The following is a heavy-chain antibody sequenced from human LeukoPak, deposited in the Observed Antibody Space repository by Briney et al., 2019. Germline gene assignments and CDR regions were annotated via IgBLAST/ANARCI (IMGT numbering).Heavy chain of an antibody. V-gene: IGHV1-69*04. D-gene: IGHD3-22*01. J-gene: IGHJ4*02. CDR2: IIPILGIA. CDR3: ARDYYDSSGYLN. CDR1: GYTFTDYY. Sequence: GASVKVSCKASGYTFTDYYMHWVRQAPGQGLEWMGRIIPILGIANYAQKFQGRVTITADKSTSTAYMELSSLRSEDTAVYYCARDYYDSSGYLNWGQGTLVTVSS.